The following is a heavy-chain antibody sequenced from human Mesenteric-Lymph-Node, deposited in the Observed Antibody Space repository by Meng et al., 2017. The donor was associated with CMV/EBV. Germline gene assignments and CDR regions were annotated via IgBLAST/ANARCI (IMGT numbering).Heavy chain of an antibody. CDR2: IYSGGST. J-gene: IGHJ4*02. D-gene: IGHD3-22*01. CDR3: AKTMRIGAHTYYYDSSGYLYFDY. CDR1: GFTVSSNY. Sequence: GESLKISCAASGFTVSSNYMSWVRQAPGKGLEWVSVIYSGGSTYYADSVKGRFTISRDNSKNTLSLQMNSLRAEDTAVYYCAKTMRIGAHTYYYDSSGYLYFDYWGQGTLVTVSS. V-gene: IGHV3-53*05.